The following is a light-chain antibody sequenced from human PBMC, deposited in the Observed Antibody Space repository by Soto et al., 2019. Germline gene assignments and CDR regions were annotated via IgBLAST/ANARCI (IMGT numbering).Light chain of an antibody. Sequence: EIVLTQSPGTLSLSPGERATLSCRASQSVSSSYLAWYQQKPGQAPRLLIYGASSRATGIPDRFSGSGSGTDFTLTISRLEPEDFAVYYCQQDGSSPXTFGQGNKVDIK. CDR2: GAS. CDR1: QSVSSSY. J-gene: IGKJ1*01. CDR3: QQDGSSPXT. V-gene: IGKV3-20*01.